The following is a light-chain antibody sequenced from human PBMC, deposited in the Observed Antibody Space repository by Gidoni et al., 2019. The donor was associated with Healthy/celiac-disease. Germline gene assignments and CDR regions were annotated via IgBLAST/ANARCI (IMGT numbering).Light chain of an antibody. CDR3: QQYPET. J-gene: IGKJ1*01. CDR2: GAS. V-gene: IGKV3-20*01. Sequence: EIALTQSPGTLSLSPGERATLSCRASQSVRSSYLAWYQQKPGQAPRLLIYGASSRATGIPDRFSGSGSGTDFTLTISRLEPEDFAVYYCQQYPETFGQGTKVEIK. CDR1: QSVRSSY.